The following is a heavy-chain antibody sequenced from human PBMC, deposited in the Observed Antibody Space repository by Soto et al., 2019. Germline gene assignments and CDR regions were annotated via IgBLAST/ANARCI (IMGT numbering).Heavy chain of an antibody. CDR3: AKGDCTNGVCYWGRFDY. Sequence: GGSLSLSCAASGFTFSSYAMSWVRQAPGKGLEWVSAISVSGGSTYYADSVKGRFTISRDNSKNTLYLQMNSLRAEDTAVYFCAKGDCTNGVCYWGRFDYWGQGTPVTVSS. CDR2: ISVSGGST. J-gene: IGHJ4*02. D-gene: IGHD2-8*01. V-gene: IGHV3-23*01. CDR1: GFTFSSYA.